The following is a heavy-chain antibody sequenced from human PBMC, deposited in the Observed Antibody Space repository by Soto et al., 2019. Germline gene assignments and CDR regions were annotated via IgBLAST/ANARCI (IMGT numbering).Heavy chain of an antibody. CDR2: ISSSSSYT. D-gene: IGHD3-22*01. V-gene: IGHV3-11*05. CDR1: GFTFSDYY. CDR3: AREALDSSGYYSY. Sequence: GGSLRLSCAASGFTFSDYYMSWIRQAPGKGLEWVSYISSSSSYTNYADSVKGRFTISRDNAKNSLYLQMNSLRAEDTAVYYCAREALDSSGYYSYWGQGTLVTVSS. J-gene: IGHJ4*02.